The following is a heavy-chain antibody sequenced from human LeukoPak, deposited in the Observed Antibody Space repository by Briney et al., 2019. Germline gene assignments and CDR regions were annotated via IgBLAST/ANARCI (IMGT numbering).Heavy chain of an antibody. CDR1: GGSFSGYY. D-gene: IGHD3-3*01. Sequence: KPSETLSLTCAVYGGSFSGYYWSWIRQPPGKGLEWIGEINHSGSTNYNPSLKSRVTISVDTSKNQFSLKLSSVTAADTAVYYCARARHYDFWSGYPTYYYYYMDVWGKGTTVTVSS. CDR3: ARARHYDFWSGYPTYYYYYMDV. CDR2: INHSGST. V-gene: IGHV4-34*01. J-gene: IGHJ6*03.